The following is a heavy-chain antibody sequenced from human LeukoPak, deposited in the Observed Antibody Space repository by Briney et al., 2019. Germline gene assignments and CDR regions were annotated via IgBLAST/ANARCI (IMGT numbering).Heavy chain of an antibody. Sequence: GGSLRLSCATSGFTFSSYAMYWVRQAPGKGLEWVAVIYYDGSNKFYADSVKGRFTISRDNAKNSLHLQMSSLRVEDTAVYYCARDRAYSTYDYWGQGTLVRVSS. D-gene: IGHD2/OR15-2a*01. V-gene: IGHV3-33*01. CDR3: ARDRAYSTYDY. CDR1: GFTFSSYA. CDR2: IYYDGSNK. J-gene: IGHJ4*02.